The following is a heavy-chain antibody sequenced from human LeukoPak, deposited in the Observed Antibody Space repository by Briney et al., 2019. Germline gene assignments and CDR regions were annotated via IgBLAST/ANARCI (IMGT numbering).Heavy chain of an antibody. CDR2: ISGSGGST. D-gene: IGHD3-10*01. V-gene: IGHV3-23*01. CDR1: GFTFSSHG. CDR3: ARGGGTMVRGVIIMTSKGWYFDL. Sequence: GGSLRLSRVASGFTFSSHGMNWVRQAPGKGLEWVSAISGSGGSTYYADSVKGRFTISRDNSKNTLYLQMNSLRAEDTAVYYCARGGGTMVRGVIIMTSKGWYFDLWGRGTLVTVSS. J-gene: IGHJ2*01.